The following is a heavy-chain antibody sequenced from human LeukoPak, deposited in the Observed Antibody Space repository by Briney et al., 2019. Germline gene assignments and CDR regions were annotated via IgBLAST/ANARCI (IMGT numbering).Heavy chain of an antibody. J-gene: IGHJ5*02. D-gene: IGHD6-13*01. CDR2: IYYSGST. Sequence: SETLSLTCIVSGGSISSYYWSWIRQPPGKGLEWIGYIYYSGSTNYKPSLKSRVTISVATSKNQFSLRLSSATAADTAVYYCARQNSSSWYSVWFDPWGQGTLVTVSS. CDR3: ARQNSSSWYSVWFDP. V-gene: IGHV4-59*01. CDR1: GGSISSYY.